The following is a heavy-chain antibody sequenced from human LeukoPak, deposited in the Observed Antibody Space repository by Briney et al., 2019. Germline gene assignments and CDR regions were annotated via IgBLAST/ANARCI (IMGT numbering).Heavy chain of an antibody. Sequence: PGGSLRLSCTASGFTFGDYLMSWFRQAPGKGLEWVSAISTSGGNTYYADSVRGRFTISRDNSKNTLYLQMNTLRAEDTAVYYCATTKQARRYFDYWGQGTLVTVSS. CDR3: ATTKQARRYFDY. V-gene: IGHV3-23*01. J-gene: IGHJ4*02. CDR2: ISTSGGNT. CDR1: GFTFGDYL. D-gene: IGHD1-1*01.